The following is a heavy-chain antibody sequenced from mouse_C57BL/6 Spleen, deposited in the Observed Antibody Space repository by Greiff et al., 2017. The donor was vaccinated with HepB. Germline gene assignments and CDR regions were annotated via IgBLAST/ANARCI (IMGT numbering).Heavy chain of an antibody. V-gene: IGHV1-26*01. CDR2: INPNNGGT. Sequence: VQLQQSGPELVKPGASVKISCKASGYTFTDYYMNWVKQSHGKSLEWIGDINPNNGGTSYNQKFKGKATLTVDKSSSTAYMELRSLTSEDSAVYYCARKEIYGNYDWYFDVWGTGTTVTVSS. J-gene: IGHJ1*03. CDR3: ARKEIYGNYDWYFDV. D-gene: IGHD2-1*01. CDR1: GYTFTDYY.